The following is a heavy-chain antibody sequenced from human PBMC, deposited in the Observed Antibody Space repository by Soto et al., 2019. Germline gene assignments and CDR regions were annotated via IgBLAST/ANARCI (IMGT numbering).Heavy chain of an antibody. CDR1: GFTFSRYA. CDR3: ARGEAFDY. V-gene: IGHV3-30-3*01. CDR2: ISYDGNNK. Sequence: QVQVVESGGDVVKPGKSLRLSCAASGFTFSRYAVHWVRQAPGKGLEWVTLISYDGNNKYYADSVKGRFTVSRDNSKNTLYLQMNYLRPEDTAVYYCARGEAFDYWGQGTLVTVSS. J-gene: IGHJ4*02.